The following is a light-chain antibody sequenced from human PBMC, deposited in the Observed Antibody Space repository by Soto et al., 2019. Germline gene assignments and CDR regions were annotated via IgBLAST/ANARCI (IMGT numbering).Light chain of an antibody. V-gene: IGKV3-20*01. J-gene: IGKJ3*01. CDR3: PQYGSSPPFT. CDR1: QSVSSSY. CDR2: GAS. Sequence: EIVLTQSPGTLSLSPGERATLSCRASQSVSSSYLAWYQQKPGQAPRLLIYGASSRATGIPDRFSGSGSGTDFTLTITSLEPEDFAVYYCPQYGSSPPFTFGPGPKVAIK.